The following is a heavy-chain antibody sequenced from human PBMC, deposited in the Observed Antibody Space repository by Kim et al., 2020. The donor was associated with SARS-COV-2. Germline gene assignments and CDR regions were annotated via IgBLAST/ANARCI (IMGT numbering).Heavy chain of an antibody. V-gene: IGHV3-7*03. Sequence: GGSLRLSCAASGSTLIWMNWVRQAPGKGLEWVAIIKQDGSEKIYVDSVKGRFTIFRDNAKNSIYLQMSNLRAEDTAIYYCAGGTGWLTEHWGQGTLVAVSS. D-gene: IGHD6-19*01. J-gene: IGHJ1*01. CDR3: AGGTGWLTEH. CDR1: GSTLIW. CDR2: IKQDGSEK.